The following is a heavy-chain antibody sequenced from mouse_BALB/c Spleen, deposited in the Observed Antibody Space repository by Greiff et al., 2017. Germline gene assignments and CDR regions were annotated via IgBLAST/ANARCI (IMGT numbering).Heavy chain of an antibody. D-gene: IGHD4-1*01. J-gene: IGHJ3*01. CDR1: GYAFSSNW. CDR3: ARWDSAFAY. Sequence: QVQLRQSGAELVRPGSSVKISCKASGYAFSSNWMNWVKQRPGQGLEWIGQIYPGDGDTNYNGKFKGKATLTADKSSSTAYMQLSSLTSEDSAVYFCARWDSAFAYWGQGTLVTVSA. CDR2: IYPGDGDT. V-gene: IGHV1-80*01.